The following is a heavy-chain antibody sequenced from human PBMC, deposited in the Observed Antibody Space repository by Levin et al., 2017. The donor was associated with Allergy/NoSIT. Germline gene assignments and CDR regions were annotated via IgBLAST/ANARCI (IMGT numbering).Heavy chain of an antibody. CDR2: ISWNSGSI. CDR3: AKVTIELEPLLGYGMDV. V-gene: IGHV3-9*01. D-gene: IGHD1-1*01. CDR1: GFTFDDYA. Sequence: GGSLRLSCAASGFTFDDYAMHWVRQAPGKGLEWVSGISWNSGSIGYADSVKGRFTISRDNAKNSLYLQMNSLRAEDTALYYCAKVTIELEPLLGYGMDVWGQGTTVTVSS. J-gene: IGHJ6*02.